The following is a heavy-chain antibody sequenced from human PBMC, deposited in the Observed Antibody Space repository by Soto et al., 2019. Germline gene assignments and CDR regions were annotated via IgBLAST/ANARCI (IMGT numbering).Heavy chain of an antibody. CDR1: GFTFSSYG. V-gene: IGHV3-30*18. CDR3: AKSTSEWLRWPYYYSYGMDV. D-gene: IGHD5-12*01. CDR2: ISYDGSNK. J-gene: IGHJ6*02. Sequence: QVQLVESGGGVVQPGRSLRLSCAASGFTFSSYGMHWVRQAPGKGLEWVAVISYDGSNKYYADSVKGRFTISRDNSKNTLYLQMNSLRAEDTAVYYCAKSTSEWLRWPYYYSYGMDVWGQGTTVTVSS.